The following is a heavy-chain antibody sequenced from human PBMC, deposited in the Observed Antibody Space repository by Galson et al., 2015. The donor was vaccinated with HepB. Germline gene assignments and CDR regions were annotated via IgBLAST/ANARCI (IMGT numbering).Heavy chain of an antibody. CDR2: VDPEDGET. CDR3: ARGGYDYVRQRIFDY. D-gene: IGHD5-12*01. CDR1: GYTFTDYY. V-gene: IGHV1-69-2*01. J-gene: IGHJ4*02. Sequence: VKVSCKVSGYTFTDYYMHWVQQAPGKGLEWMGLVDPEDGETIYAEKFQGGVTITADTSTDTAYMELSSLRSEDTAVYYCARGGYDYVRQRIFDYWGQGTLVTVSS.